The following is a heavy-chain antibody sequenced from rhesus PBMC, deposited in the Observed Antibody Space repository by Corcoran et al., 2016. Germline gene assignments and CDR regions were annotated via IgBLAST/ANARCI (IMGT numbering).Heavy chain of an antibody. J-gene: IGHJ4*01. Sequence: QVQLQESGPGVVKPSETLSLTCAVSGYSISSGYDWSWIRQPPGKGLEWIGYIYGSSGSTNYNPSLKNRVTISKDTSKNQFSLKLSSVTAADTAVYYCARDTGIAAAGPGDYWGQGVLVTVSS. D-gene: IGHD6S26*01. CDR3: ARDTGIAAAGPGDY. V-gene: IGHV4-76*01. CDR1: GYSISSGYD. CDR2: IYGSSGST.